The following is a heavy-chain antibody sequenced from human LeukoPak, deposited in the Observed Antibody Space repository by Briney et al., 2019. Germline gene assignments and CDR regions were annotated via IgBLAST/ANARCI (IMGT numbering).Heavy chain of an antibody. D-gene: IGHD6-13*01. Sequence: SETLSLTCTVSGGSISSYYWSWIRQPPGKGLEWIGYIYYSGSTNYNPSLKSRVTISVDTSKNQFSLKLSSVTAADTAVYYCARADLVWHSSSWYGKVGAFDIWGQGTMVTVSS. V-gene: IGHV4-59*01. CDR2: IYYSGST. CDR3: ARADLVWHSSSWYGKVGAFDI. J-gene: IGHJ3*02. CDR1: GGSISSYY.